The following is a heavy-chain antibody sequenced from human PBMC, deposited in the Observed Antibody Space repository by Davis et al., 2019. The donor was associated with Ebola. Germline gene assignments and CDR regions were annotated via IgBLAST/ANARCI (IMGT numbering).Heavy chain of an antibody. V-gene: IGHV1-18*01. Sequence: ASVKVSCKASGYTFTSDGISWVRQAPGHGLEWMGWISVYNGNTNYAQKFQGRVTITRDTSASTAYMELSRLRSDDTAVYYCARGGGSSKRTMGYWGQGTLVTVSS. D-gene: IGHD1-26*01. J-gene: IGHJ4*02. CDR2: ISVYNGNT. CDR1: GYTFTSDG. CDR3: ARGGGSSKRTMGY.